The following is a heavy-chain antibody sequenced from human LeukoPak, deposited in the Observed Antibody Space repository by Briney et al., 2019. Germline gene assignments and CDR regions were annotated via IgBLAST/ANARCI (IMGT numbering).Heavy chain of an antibody. CDR1: GGSISSYY. D-gene: IGHD3-22*01. CDR2: IYSSGST. Sequence: SETLSLTCSVSGGSISSYYWSWIRQAAGKGLEWIGRIYSSGSTNYNPSLKSRVTMSVDTSKNQFSLKLSSVTAADTAVYYCAREGYYDSSGYYEIWGQGTMVTVSS. J-gene: IGHJ3*02. V-gene: IGHV4-4*07. CDR3: AREGYYDSSGYYEI.